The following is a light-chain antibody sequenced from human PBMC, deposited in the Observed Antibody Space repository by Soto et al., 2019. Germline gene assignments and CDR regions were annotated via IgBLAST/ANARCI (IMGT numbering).Light chain of an antibody. V-gene: IGLV1-40*01. CDR2: GNS. J-gene: IGLJ3*02. CDR1: SSNIGAGYD. CDR3: QSYDSSLSAWV. Sequence: QSVLTQPPSVSGAPGQRVTISCTESSSNIGAGYDVHWYQQLPGTAPKLLIYGNSNRPSGVPDRFSGSKSGTSASLAITGLQAEDGADYYCQSYDSSLSAWVFGGGTKVTVL.